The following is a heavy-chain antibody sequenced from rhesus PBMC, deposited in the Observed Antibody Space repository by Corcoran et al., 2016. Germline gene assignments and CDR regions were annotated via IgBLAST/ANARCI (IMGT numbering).Heavy chain of an antibody. D-gene: IGHD1-1*01. Sequence: QVLLQESGPGLVKPSETLSLTCAVSGGSISDSYYWSWIRQPPGKGLEWIGYIYGSGDGTTYNPPRKSRVTISTDTSKTQFSRKLSSVTAAATAVYYCARAGWNYYYFDYWGQGVLVTVSS. CDR2: IYGSGDGT. CDR3: ARAGWNYYYFDY. CDR1: GGSISDSYY. V-gene: IGHV4-106*01. J-gene: IGHJ4*01.